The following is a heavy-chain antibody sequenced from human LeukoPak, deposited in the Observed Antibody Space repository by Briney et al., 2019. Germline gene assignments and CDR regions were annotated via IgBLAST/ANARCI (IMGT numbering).Heavy chain of an antibody. V-gene: IGHV4-4*08. CDR1: GGSISSYY. CDR3: ARDLLPLAVAGIGY. CDR2: IYYSGST. D-gene: IGHD6-19*01. Sequence: PSETLSLTCTVSGGSISSYYWSWIRQPPGKGLEWIGYIYYSGSTNYNPSLKSRVTISVDTSKNQFSLKLSSVTAADTAVYYCARDLLPLAVAGIGYWGQGTLVTVSS. J-gene: IGHJ4*02.